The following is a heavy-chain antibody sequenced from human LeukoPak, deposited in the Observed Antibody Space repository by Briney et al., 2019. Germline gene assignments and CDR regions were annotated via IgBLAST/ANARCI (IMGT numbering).Heavy chain of an antibody. Sequence: KPSETLSLTCTVSGGSISSRNYYWSWIRQPAGKGLEWIGRIYNSGSTNYNPSLKSRITISVDTSKNQFSLKLSSVTAADTAVYYCASTHDYYDSSGYYVNFDYWGQGTLVTVSS. CDR1: GGSISSRNYY. J-gene: IGHJ4*02. V-gene: IGHV4-61*02. D-gene: IGHD3-22*01. CDR3: ASTHDYYDSSGYYVNFDY. CDR2: IYNSGST.